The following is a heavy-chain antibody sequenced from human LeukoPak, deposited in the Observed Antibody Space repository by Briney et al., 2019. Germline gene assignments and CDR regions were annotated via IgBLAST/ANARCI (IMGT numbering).Heavy chain of an antibody. D-gene: IGHD4-11*01. Sequence: SVKVSCKASGGTFSNYAIHWVRQAPGQGLEWMGGIIPIFGSSHYAQRFQGRVTITTDESTSTAYIELSSLRSEDTAVYYCARSPRLPDNYYFYYYMEVWGQGTTVTVSS. CDR2: IIPIFGSS. J-gene: IGHJ6*03. CDR1: GGTFSNYA. CDR3: ARSPRLPDNYYFYYYMEV. V-gene: IGHV1-69*05.